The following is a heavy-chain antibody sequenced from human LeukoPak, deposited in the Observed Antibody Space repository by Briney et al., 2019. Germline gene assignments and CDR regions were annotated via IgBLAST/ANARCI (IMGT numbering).Heavy chain of an antibody. CDR1: GYSISSGYY. J-gene: IGHJ3*02. D-gene: IGHD1-1*01. V-gene: IGHV4-38-2*02. Sequence: SETLSLTCTVSGYSISSGYYWGWIRQPPGKGLEWIGSIYHSGSTYYNPSLKSRVTISVDTSKNQFSLKLSSVTAADTAVYYCARDGARVPGGSAFDIWGQGTMVTVSS. CDR3: ARDGARVPGGSAFDI. CDR2: IYHSGST.